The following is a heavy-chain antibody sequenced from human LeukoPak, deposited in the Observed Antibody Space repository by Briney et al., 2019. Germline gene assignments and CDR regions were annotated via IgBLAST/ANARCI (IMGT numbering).Heavy chain of an antibody. Sequence: GGSLRLSCAASGFTFSTYWMNWVRQAPGKGLEWMANIKPDGSDKYYVDSVKGRFTVSRDNAKNSLYLQMNSLRAEDTAVYYCAKGGDHWGQGTLVTVSS. D-gene: IGHD3-16*01. CDR3: AKGGDH. J-gene: IGHJ4*02. CDR2: IKPDGSDK. V-gene: IGHV3-7*01. CDR1: GFTFSTYW.